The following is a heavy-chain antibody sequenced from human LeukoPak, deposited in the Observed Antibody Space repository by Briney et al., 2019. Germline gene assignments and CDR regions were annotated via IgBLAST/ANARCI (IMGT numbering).Heavy chain of an antibody. CDR3: ARIVGVVAAAGRIGYYYYGMDV. CDR2: IDWDDDK. Sequence: ESGPALVKPTQTLTLTCTFSGFSLSTSGMCVGWIRQPPGKALEWLALIDWDDDKYYSTSLKTRLTISKDTSKNQVVLTMTNMDPVDTATYYCARIVGVVAAAGRIGYYYYGMDVWGKGTTVTVSS. D-gene: IGHD6-13*01. CDR1: GFSLSTSGMC. V-gene: IGHV2-70*01. J-gene: IGHJ6*04.